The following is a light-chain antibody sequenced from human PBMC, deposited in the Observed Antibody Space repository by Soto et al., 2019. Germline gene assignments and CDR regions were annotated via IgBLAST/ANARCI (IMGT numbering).Light chain of an antibody. Sequence: EIMMTQSPATLSVSPGERATLSCRASQSVSANLAWYQQKPGQAPRLLIYGAFTRATGIPARFSGSGSGTEFTLTISSLQSEVFAVYYCQQYNKWPLTFGGGTKVEIK. CDR1: QSVSAN. J-gene: IGKJ4*01. CDR2: GAF. CDR3: QQYNKWPLT. V-gene: IGKV3-15*01.